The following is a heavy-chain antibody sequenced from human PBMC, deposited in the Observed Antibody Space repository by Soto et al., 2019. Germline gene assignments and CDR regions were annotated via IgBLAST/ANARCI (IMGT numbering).Heavy chain of an antibody. D-gene: IGHD5-12*01. CDR3: ARARFGGLAAIFADC. J-gene: IGHJ4*02. CDR1: GFTVSNNY. Sequence: GGSLRLSCAASGFTVSNNYMTWVRQAPGKGLEWVSVIYRGGSTYYADSVRGRFTISRDNSKNTLYLQMSSLRAEDTAVYYCARARFGGLAAIFADCWGQGTLVTVSS. CDR2: IYRGGST. V-gene: IGHV3-66*01.